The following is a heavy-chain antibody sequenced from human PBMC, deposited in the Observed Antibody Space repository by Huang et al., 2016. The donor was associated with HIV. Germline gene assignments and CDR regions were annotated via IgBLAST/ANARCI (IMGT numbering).Heavy chain of an antibody. CDR2: SIPILGTP. CDR3: ARDRKYDNAWYWFDP. Sequence: QVQLVQSGAEVKKPGSSVRVSCEASGGTFSSYAINWVRQAPGQGLELMGGSIPILGTPNYAQKCKGRVTITADQSTSTAYMELSSLRSDDTAVYYCARDRKYDNAWYWFDPWGQGTLVTVSS. V-gene: IGHV1-69*01. D-gene: IGHD1-1*01. CDR1: GGTFSSYA. J-gene: IGHJ5*02.